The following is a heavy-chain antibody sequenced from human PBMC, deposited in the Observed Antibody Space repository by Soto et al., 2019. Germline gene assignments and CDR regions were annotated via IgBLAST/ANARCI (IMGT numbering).Heavy chain of an antibody. Sequence: GGSLRLSCAASGFTFSSYAMHWVRQAPGKGLEWVAVISYDGSNKYYADSVKGRLTISRDNSKNTLYLQMNSLRPEDTAVYYCARDSLYCSGGSCLNYYFDYWGQGTLVTVSS. CDR3: ARDSLYCSGGSCLNYYFDY. D-gene: IGHD2-15*01. CDR1: GFTFSSYA. CDR2: ISYDGSNK. J-gene: IGHJ4*02. V-gene: IGHV3-30-3*01.